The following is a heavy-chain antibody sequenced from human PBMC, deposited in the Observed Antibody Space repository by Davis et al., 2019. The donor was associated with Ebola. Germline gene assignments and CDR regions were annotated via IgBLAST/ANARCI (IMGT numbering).Heavy chain of an antibody. Sequence: GESLKISCAASGFTFSSYAMSWVRQAPGKGLEWVSGISGSGGSTYYADSVKGRFTISRDNSKNTLYLQMNSLRAEDTAVYYCARESYPSYGDYQNWFDPWGQGTLVTVSS. J-gene: IGHJ5*02. CDR3: ARESYPSYGDYQNWFDP. CDR1: GFTFSSYA. V-gene: IGHV3-23*01. D-gene: IGHD4-17*01. CDR2: ISGSGGST.